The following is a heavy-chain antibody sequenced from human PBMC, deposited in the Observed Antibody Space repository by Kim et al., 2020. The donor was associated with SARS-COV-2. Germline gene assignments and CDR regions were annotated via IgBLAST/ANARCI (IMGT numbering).Heavy chain of an antibody. CDR3: AGSLSGWCSWGDY. CDR1: RITLSGYE. D-gene: IGHD6-13*01. V-gene: IGHV3-48*03. J-gene: IGHJ4*02. CDR2: TNGGGNK. Sequence: GGSLRLSCAASRITLSGYEINWVRQAPGKGLEWVAFTNGGGNKTYGDSVKGRFTISRDSAKHSVDLLMNSLRAEDTGVYYCAGSLSGWCSWGDYWGQGTMVTVSS.